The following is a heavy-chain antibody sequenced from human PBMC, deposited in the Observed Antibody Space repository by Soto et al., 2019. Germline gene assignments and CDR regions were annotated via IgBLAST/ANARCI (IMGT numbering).Heavy chain of an antibody. J-gene: IGHJ3*02. CDR2: ILPMLDIT. CDR1: GGTFSTYT. D-gene: IGHD6-13*01. Sequence: QVQLVQSGAEVKKPGSSVKVSCKASGGTFSTYTVVWVRQAPGQGLEWMGRILPMLDITNSAQRLQGRVTMTADKSTSTAYLELTSLRSEDTAVYYCSLGSWSAETFDIWGRGTMVTVSS. CDR3: SLGSWSAETFDI. V-gene: IGHV1-69*02.